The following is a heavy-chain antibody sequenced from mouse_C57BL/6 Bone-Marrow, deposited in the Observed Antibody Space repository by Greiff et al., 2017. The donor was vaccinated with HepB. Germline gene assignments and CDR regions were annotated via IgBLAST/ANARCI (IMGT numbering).Heavy chain of an antibody. CDR3: ARSDYGSSSYWYFDV. Sequence: VQLQQSGAELARPGASVKLSCKASGYTFTSYGISWVKQRTGQGLEWIGEIYPRSGNTYYNEKFKGKATLTADKSSSTAYMELRSLTSEDSAVYFWARSDYGSSSYWYFDVWGTGTTVTVSS. V-gene: IGHV1-81*01. J-gene: IGHJ1*03. CDR1: GYTFTSYG. D-gene: IGHD1-1*01. CDR2: IYPRSGNT.